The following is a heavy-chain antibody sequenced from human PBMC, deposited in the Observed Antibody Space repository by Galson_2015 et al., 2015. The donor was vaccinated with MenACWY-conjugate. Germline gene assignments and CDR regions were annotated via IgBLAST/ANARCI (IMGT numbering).Heavy chain of an antibody. Sequence: GLVWVSRIKSDGSSTNYADSVKGRFTISRDNAKNTLYLQMNSLRAEDTAVYYCARGVTVDYWGQGTLVTVSS. J-gene: IGHJ4*02. CDR2: IKSDGSST. D-gene: IGHD2-21*02. CDR3: ARGVTVDY. V-gene: IGHV3-74*01.